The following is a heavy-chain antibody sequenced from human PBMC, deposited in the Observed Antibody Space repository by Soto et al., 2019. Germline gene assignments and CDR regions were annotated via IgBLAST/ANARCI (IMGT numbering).Heavy chain of an antibody. CDR3: ASHYTYYYSTSGAFFFDI. D-gene: IGHD3-22*01. CDR1: GVTFSSNG. V-gene: IGHV3-33*01. Sequence: GGSLRLSCAASGVTFSSNGMHWVRQAPGRGLEWVADIWCDGSSKYYAWALKGRFTLSSETAKKTLYLQMNSLRAEVTALYYYASHYTYYYSTSGAFFFDIWGQGTMVTVSS. J-gene: IGHJ3*02. CDR2: IWCDGSSK.